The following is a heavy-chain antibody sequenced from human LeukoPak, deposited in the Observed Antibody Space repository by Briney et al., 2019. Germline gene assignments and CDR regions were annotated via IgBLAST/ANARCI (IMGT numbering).Heavy chain of an antibody. J-gene: IGHJ3*02. CDR3: ARGKYSSGWYSAFDI. V-gene: IGHV4-61*02. D-gene: IGHD6-19*01. CDR1: GGSISSGSYY. CDR2: IYTSGST. Sequence: PSQTLSLTCTVSGGSISSGSYYWSWNRQPAGKGLEWIGRIYTSGSTNYNPSLKSRVTISVDTSKNQFSLKLSSVTAADTAAYYCARGKYSSGWYSAFDIWGQGTMVTVSS.